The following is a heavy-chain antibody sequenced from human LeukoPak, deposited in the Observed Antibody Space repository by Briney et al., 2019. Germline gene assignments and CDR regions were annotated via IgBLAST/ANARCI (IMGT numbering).Heavy chain of an antibody. J-gene: IGHJ4*02. CDR3: ARELRYASGFDY. CDR2: ISPSGGST. CDR1: GYTFTSNY. D-gene: IGHD3-9*01. Sequence: GASVKVSCKAFGYTFTSNYMHWVRQAPGQGPEWMGVISPSGGSTTYAQKFQGRVTLTRDMSTSTDYLELSSLRSEDTAVYYCARELRYASGFDYWGQGTLVTVSS. V-gene: IGHV1-46*01.